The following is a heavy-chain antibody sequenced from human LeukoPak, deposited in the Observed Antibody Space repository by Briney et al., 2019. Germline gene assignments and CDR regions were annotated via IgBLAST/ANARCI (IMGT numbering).Heavy chain of an antibody. V-gene: IGHV3-30-3*01. Sequence: PGRSLRLSCAASGFTFSSYAMHWVRQAPGKGLEWVAVISYDGSNKYYADSVKGRFTISRDNSKNTLYLQMNSLRAEDTAVYYCAREESIAVAGIHSRYLGQGTLVTVSS. D-gene: IGHD6-19*01. CDR2: ISYDGSNK. CDR1: GFTFSSYA. J-gene: IGHJ4*02. CDR3: AREESIAVAGIHSRY.